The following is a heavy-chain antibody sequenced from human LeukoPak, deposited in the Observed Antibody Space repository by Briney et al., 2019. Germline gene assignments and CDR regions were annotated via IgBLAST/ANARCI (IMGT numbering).Heavy chain of an antibody. CDR2: ISGNGGSS. D-gene: IGHD6-6*01. Sequence: GGSLRLSCAASGFTFSSYAMSWVCEGPGKGLWRGSSISGNGGSSYYAVSVQGRFTISRDNSKNTLYLQMNTLKVEDTAEYYCAKNRWAARIIIDAFDIGGQGTIVTVSS. V-gene: IGHV3-23*01. J-gene: IGHJ3*02. CDR1: GFTFSSYA. CDR3: AKNRWAARIIIDAFDI.